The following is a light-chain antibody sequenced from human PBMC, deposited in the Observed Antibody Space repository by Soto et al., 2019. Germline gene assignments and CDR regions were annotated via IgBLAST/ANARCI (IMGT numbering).Light chain of an antibody. CDR2: DVN. V-gene: IGLV2-14*01. CDR3: SSYTSDITQV. Sequence: QSVLTQPASVSGSPGQSITISCTGTSSDVGRYNYVSWYRQHPGTAPKLIISDVNSRPSGISNRFSGSKSGNTASLTISGLQAEDEAYYYCSSYTSDITQVFGGGTKSPS. CDR1: SSDVGRYNY. J-gene: IGLJ3*02.